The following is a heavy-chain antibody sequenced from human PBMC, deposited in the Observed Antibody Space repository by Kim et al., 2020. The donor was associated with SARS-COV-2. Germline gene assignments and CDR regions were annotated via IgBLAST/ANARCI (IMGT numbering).Heavy chain of an antibody. Sequence: ASVKVSCKASGYTFTSYGISWVRQAPGQGLEWMGWISAYNGNTNYAQKLQGRVTMTTDTSTSTAYMELRSLRSDDTAVYYCARVLYYDSSGYNNYYYGMDVWGQGTTVTVSS. CDR2: ISAYNGNT. V-gene: IGHV1-18*01. J-gene: IGHJ6*02. CDR3: ARVLYYDSSGYNNYYYGMDV. D-gene: IGHD3-22*01. CDR1: GYTFTSYG.